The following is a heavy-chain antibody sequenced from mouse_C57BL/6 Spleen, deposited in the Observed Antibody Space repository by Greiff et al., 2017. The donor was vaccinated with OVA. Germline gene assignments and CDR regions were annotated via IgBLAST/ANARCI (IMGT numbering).Heavy chain of an antibody. D-gene: IGHD1-1*01. Sequence: EVKLMESGGGLVKPGGSLKLSCAASGFTFSDYGMHWVRQAPEKGLEWVAYISSGSSTIYYADTVKGRFTISRDNAKNTLFLQMTSLRSEDTAMYYCARAADYYGYAMDYWGQGTSVTVSS. CDR3: ARAADYYGYAMDY. V-gene: IGHV5-17*01. J-gene: IGHJ4*01. CDR1: GFTFSDYG. CDR2: ISSGSSTI.